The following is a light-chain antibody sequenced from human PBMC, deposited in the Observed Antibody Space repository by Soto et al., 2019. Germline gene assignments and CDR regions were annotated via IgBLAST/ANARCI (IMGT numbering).Light chain of an antibody. V-gene: IGKV1-27*01. J-gene: IGKJ1*01. CDR2: AAF. CDR3: QKYISAPWT. CDR1: QDISNY. Sequence: DIQMTQSPSSLSASVGDRVTITCRASQDISNYLAWYQQKPGKVPKLLIYAAFTLQSGVPSRFSDSGSGTDFTLTISSLQPEDVATYYCQKYISAPWTFGQGTKVEIK.